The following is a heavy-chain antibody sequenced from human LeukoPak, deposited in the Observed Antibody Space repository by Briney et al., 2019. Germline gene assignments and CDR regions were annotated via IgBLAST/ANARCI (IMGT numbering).Heavy chain of an antibody. J-gene: IGHJ6*03. CDR1: GYTFTSYG. CDR3: ARGPIIDIVIIPAADDYYYMDV. Sequence: ASVKVSCKASGYTFTSYGFSWVRQAPGQGLEWMGWISGYNGNTNSAQKIQGRVTMTTDTSTSTAYMELRSLRSDDTAVYYCARGPIIDIVIIPAADDYYYMDVWGKGTTVTVSS. V-gene: IGHV1-18*01. D-gene: IGHD2-2*01. CDR2: ISGYNGNT.